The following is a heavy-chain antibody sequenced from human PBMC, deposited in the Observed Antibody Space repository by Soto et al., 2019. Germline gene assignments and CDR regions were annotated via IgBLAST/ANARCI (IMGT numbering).Heavy chain of an antibody. V-gene: IGHV3-21*01. CDR2: ISSSSSYI. CDR3: ARAHAPYWFDP. J-gene: IGHJ5*02. CDR1: GFTFSSYS. Sequence: EVQLVESGGGLVKPGGSLRLSCAASGFTFSSYSMNWVRQAPGKGLEWVSSISSSSSYIYYADSVKRRFTISRDNAKNSLYLEMSSLRAVDTAVYYCARAHAPYWFDPWGQGTLVTVSS.